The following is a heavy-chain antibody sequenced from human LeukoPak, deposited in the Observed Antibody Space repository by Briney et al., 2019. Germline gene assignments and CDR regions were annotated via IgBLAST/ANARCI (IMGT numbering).Heavy chain of an antibody. J-gene: IGHJ4*02. CDR2: IYYCGST. D-gene: IGHD3-10*01. CDR1: GGSISSDY. Sequence: SETLSLTCTVSGGSISSDYWSWVRQPPRKGLGWIGYIYYCGSTKYNPSLKSRVPISVDTSKSQFSPKLSSVTAADTAVYYCARGLTWEFDYWGQGRLGAVSS. CDR3: ARGLTWEFDY. V-gene: IGHV4-59*01.